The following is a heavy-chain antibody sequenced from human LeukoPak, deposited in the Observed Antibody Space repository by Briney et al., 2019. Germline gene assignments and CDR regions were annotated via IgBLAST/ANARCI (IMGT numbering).Heavy chain of an antibody. CDR2: ISWNSGSI. CDR1: GFTFDDYA. Sequence: PGRSLRLSCAASGFTFDDYAMHWVRQAPGKGLEWVSGISWNSGSIGYADSVKGRFTISRDNAKNSLYLQMNSLRAEDTALYYCAKDTGPQVGPIDYWGQGTLVTVSS. J-gene: IGHJ4*02. CDR3: AKDTGPQVGPIDY. V-gene: IGHV3-9*01. D-gene: IGHD1-26*01.